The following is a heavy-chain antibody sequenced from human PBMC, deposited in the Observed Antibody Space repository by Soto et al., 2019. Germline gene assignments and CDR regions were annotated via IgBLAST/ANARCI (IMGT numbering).Heavy chain of an antibody. CDR2: IYYSGST. CDR3: ARATIFGVVTGWFDP. CDR1: GGSISSGGYY. Sequence: QVQLQESGPGLVKPSQTLSLTCTFSGGSISSGGYYWSWIRQHPGKGLEWIGYIYYSGSTYYNPSLKSRVTISVDTSKNQFSLKLSSVTAADTAVYYCARATIFGVVTGWFDPWGQGTLVTVSS. V-gene: IGHV4-31*03. J-gene: IGHJ5*02. D-gene: IGHD3-3*01.